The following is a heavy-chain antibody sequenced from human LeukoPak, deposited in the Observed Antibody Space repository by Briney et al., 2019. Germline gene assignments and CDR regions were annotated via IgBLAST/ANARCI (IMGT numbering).Heavy chain of an antibody. V-gene: IGHV3-30*18. Sequence: GGSLRLSCAASGFTFSSYGMHWVRQAPGKGLEWVAVISYDGNNKFYADSVKGRFTISRDNSKNTLYLLMNSLRAEDTAVYYCAKDSVGVAGPDYWGQGSLVTVSS. CDR1: GFTFSSYG. D-gene: IGHD6-19*01. J-gene: IGHJ4*02. CDR2: ISYDGNNK. CDR3: AKDSVGVAGPDY.